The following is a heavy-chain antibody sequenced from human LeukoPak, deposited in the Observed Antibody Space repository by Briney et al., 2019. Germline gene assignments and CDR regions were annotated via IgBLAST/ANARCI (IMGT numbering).Heavy chain of an antibody. V-gene: IGHV3-23*01. J-gene: IGHJ4*02. D-gene: IGHD6-19*01. CDR1: GFTFSSYA. CDR3: AKDVWYSSGFLDY. Sequence: GGSLRLSCAASGFTFSSYAMSWVRQAPGEELEWVPAIRGSGGRTYYADSVKGRFTIPRDNSKNTLYLQMNSLRAEDTAVYYCAKDVWYSSGFLDYWGQGTLVTVSS. CDR2: IRGSGGRT.